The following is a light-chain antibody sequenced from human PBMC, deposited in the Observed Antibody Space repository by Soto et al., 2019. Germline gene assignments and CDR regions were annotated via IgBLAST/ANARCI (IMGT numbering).Light chain of an antibody. CDR1: QSVSSSY. J-gene: IGKJ1*01. V-gene: IGKV3-20*01. CDR2: GAS. CDR3: QQYGSSPWT. Sequence: EIVMTQSPATLSVSPGERATLSCRASQSVSSSYLAWYQQKPSQAPRLLIYGASSRATGIPDRFSGSGSGTDFTLTISRLEPEDFAVYYCQQYGSSPWTFGQGTKVDIK.